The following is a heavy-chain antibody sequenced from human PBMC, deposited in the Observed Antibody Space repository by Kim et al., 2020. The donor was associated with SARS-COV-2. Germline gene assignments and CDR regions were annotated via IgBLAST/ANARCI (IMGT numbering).Heavy chain of an antibody. CDR1: GFTFSDYY. CDR2: ISSSSSYT. V-gene: IGHV3-11*05. J-gene: IGHJ6*02. Sequence: GGSLRRSCAASGFTFSDYYMSWIRQAPGKGLEWVSYISSSSSYTNYADSVKGRFTISRDNAKNSLYLQMNSLRAEDTAVYYCARDHSTYYYDSSGYYRALTPEYYYYGMEVWGQGTTVTVSS. D-gene: IGHD3-22*01. CDR3: ARDHSTYYYDSSGYYRALTPEYYYYGMEV.